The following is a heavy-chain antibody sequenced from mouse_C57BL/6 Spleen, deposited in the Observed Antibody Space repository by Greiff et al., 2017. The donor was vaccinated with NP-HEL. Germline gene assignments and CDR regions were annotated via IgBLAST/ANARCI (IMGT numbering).Heavy chain of an antibody. CDR1: GFSLSTFGMG. CDR2: IWWDDDK. Sequence: QVQLKESGPGILQPSQTLSLTCSFSGFSLSTFGMGVGWIRQPSGKGLEWLAHIWWDDDKYYNPALKSRLTISKDTSKNQVFLKIANVDTADTATYYCARINYGNYDYAMDYWGQGTSVTVSS. V-gene: IGHV8-8*01. J-gene: IGHJ4*01. CDR3: ARINYGNYDYAMDY. D-gene: IGHD2-1*01.